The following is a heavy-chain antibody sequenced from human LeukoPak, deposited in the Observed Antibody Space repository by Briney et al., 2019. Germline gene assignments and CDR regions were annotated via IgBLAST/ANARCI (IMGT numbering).Heavy chain of an antibody. CDR3: AQSLGSSNWIGNWFDP. J-gene: IGHJ5*02. D-gene: IGHD6-13*01. V-gene: IGHV4-59*05. CDR2: IYYTGTT. Sequence: SETLSLTCTVSGGSISSYYWNWIRQPPGEGLEWTGSIYYTGTTYYNPSLKSRVTISVDTSKNQFSLKLSSVTAADTAVYYCAQSLGSSNWIGNWFDPWGQGTLVTVSS. CDR1: GGSISSYY.